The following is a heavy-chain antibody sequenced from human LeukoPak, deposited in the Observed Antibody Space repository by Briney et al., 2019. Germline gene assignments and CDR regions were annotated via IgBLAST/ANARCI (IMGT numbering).Heavy chain of an antibody. CDR3: ARDRVAARPYYYYMDV. CDR1: GFSISSGSYY. V-gene: IGHV4-61*02. D-gene: IGHD6-6*01. CDR2: IYTSGRT. Sequence: SETLSLTCTVSGFSISSGSYYWSWIRQPAGKGLEWIVRIYTSGRTNYNTSLKSRVTISVDTSKKQFSLKLSSVTAADTAVYYCARDRVAARPYYYYMDVWGKGTTVTVSS. J-gene: IGHJ6*03.